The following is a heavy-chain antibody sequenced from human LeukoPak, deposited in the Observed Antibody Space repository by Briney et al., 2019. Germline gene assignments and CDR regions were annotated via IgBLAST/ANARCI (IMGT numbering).Heavy chain of an antibody. J-gene: IGHJ4*02. CDR3: ARGQIAAAGTEFDY. CDR2: IYYSGST. D-gene: IGHD6-13*01. Sequence: PSETLSLTCTVSGGSISSGDYYWSWIRQRPGKGLEWIGYIYYSGSTYYNPSLKSRVTISVDTSKNQFSLKLSSVTAADTAVYYCARGQIAAAGTEFDYWGQGTLVTVSS. V-gene: IGHV4-30-4*01. CDR1: GGSISSGDYY.